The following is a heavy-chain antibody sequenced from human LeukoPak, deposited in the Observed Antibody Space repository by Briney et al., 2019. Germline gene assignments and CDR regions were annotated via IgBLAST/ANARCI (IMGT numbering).Heavy chain of an antibody. V-gene: IGHV4-38-2*02. CDR2: IYYSGNT. D-gene: IGHD2-8*01. J-gene: IGHJ4*02. CDR3: ARDNGGDDPPTIDY. CDR1: GYSISSGFY. Sequence: PSQTLSLTCAVSGYSISSGFYWAWIRQPPGKGLEWLGIIYYSGNTSYNPSLKSRLTISVDKSQTEFSLKLSSVTAADPAVYYCARDNGGDDPPTIDYWGQGTLVTVSS.